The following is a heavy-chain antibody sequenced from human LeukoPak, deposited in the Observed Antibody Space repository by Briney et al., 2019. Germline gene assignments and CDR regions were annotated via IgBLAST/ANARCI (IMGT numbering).Heavy chain of an antibody. V-gene: IGHV4-39*07. CDR3: ARDLVGSGYRSSTSCYPQHWFDP. CDR2: VYYSGST. D-gene: IGHD2-2*01. J-gene: IGHJ5*02. Sequence: SETLSLTCTVSGGSISSSSYYWGWIRQPPGKGLEWIGGVYYSGSTYYNPSLKSRVTISVDTSKNQFSLKLSTVTAADTAVYYCARDLVGSGYRSSTSCYPQHWFDPWGQGTLVTVSS. CDR1: GGSISSSSYY.